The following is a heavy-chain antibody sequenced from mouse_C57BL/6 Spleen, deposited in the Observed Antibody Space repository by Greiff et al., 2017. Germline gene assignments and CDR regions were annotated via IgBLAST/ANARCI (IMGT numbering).Heavy chain of an antibody. J-gene: IGHJ4*01. CDR2: INYDGSST. Sequence: EVKVVESEGGLVQPGSSMKLSCTASGFTFSDYYMAWVRQVPEKGLEWVANINYDGSSTYYLDSLKSRFIISRDNAKNILYLQMSSLKSEDTATYYCARESTIVDAMDYWGQGTSVTVSS. CDR1: GFTFSDYY. D-gene: IGHD1-1*01. CDR3: ARESTIVDAMDY. V-gene: IGHV5-16*01.